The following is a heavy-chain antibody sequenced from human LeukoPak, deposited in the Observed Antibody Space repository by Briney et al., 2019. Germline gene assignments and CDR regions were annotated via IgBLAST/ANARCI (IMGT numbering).Heavy chain of an antibody. V-gene: IGHV4-59*01. CDR3: AREPGIRGYYYYGMDV. J-gene: IGHJ6*02. CDR2: IYYSGST. Sequence: SETLSLTCTVSRGSISDYYWSWIRQSPGKGLEWVGFIYYSGSTNYNPSLKSRVTISVDTSKNQFSLRLSSVTAADTAVYYCAREPGIRGYYYYGMDVWGQGTTVTVSS. CDR1: RGSISDYY. D-gene: IGHD3-10*01.